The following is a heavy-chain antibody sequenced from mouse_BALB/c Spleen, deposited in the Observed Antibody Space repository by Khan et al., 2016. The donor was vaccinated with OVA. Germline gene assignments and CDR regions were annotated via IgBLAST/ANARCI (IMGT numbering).Heavy chain of an antibody. V-gene: IGHV1-76*01. J-gene: IGHJ2*01. CDR1: GYTFTSYW. Sequence: QVQLKQSGAELVRPGASVKLSCKTSGYTFTSYWIYWVKQRSGQGLEWIARIYPGTDNTYYNERFKDKSTLTADKSSSTAYMQLSSLKSEDYDVNLCAREEALYRFDYWGQGTTLTVSS. CDR3: AREEALYRFDY. D-gene: IGHD3-2*02. CDR2: IYPGTDNT.